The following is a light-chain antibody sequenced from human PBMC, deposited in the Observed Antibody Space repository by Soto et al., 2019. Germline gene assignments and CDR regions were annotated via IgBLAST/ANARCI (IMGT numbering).Light chain of an antibody. CDR1: TSDIGAYNY. CDR3: CSLTTSHTYV. V-gene: IGLV2-14*01. J-gene: IGLJ1*01. Sequence: QSALTQPPSASGSPGQSVTISCTGTTSDIGAYNYVSWYQQRPGKAPKLMIYHVTYRPSGVSNRYSGSKSGNSASLTISGLQADDEADYYCCSLTTSHTYVFGSGTKLTVL. CDR2: HVT.